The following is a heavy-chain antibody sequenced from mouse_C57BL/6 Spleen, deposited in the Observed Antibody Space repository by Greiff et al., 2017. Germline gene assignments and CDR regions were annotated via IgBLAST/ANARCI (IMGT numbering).Heavy chain of an antibody. CDR3: AKGGTTVVAKDYFDY. CDR1: GYSFTSYY. D-gene: IGHD1-1*01. CDR2: IYPGSGNT. V-gene: IGHV1-66*01. J-gene: IGHJ2*01. Sequence: VQLQESGPELVKPGASVKISCKASGYSFTSYYIHWVKQRPGQGLEWIGWIYPGSGNTKYNEKFKGKATLTADTSSSTAYMQLSSLTSEDSAVYYCAKGGTTVVAKDYFDYWGQGTTLTVSS.